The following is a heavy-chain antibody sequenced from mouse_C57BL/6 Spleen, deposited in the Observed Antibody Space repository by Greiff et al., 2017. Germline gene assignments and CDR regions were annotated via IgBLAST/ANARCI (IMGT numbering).Heavy chain of an antibody. J-gene: IGHJ4*01. CDR2: IDPSDSYT. V-gene: IGHV1-69*01. Sequence: QVQLQQPGAELVMPGASVKLSCKASGYTFTSYWMHWVKQRPGQGLEWIGEIDPSDSYTNYNQTLKGKSTLTVDKSSSTAYMQLSSLTSEDSAVYYCAIYGSSYAMDDWGQGTSVTVSS. CDR1: GYTFTSYW. CDR3: AIYGSSYAMDD. D-gene: IGHD1-1*01.